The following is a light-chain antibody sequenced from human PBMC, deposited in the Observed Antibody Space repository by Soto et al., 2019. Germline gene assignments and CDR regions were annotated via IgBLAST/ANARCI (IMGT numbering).Light chain of an antibody. CDR1: QSVSNC. V-gene: IGKV1-5*01. CDR2: LLX. CDR3: QQYDSYSWT. Sequence: DIQMTQSPSTLSASVGERVTITCRATQSVSNCFAWXXXRXXXXXXXXLXLLXGVDGGAPSRFSGSGSGTELILTISSLQPDDFATYYCQQYDSYSWTFGQGTKVDIK. J-gene: IGKJ1*01.